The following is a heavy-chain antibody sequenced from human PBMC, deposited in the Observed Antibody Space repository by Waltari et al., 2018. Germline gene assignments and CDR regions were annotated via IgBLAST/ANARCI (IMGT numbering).Heavy chain of an antibody. J-gene: IGHJ6*02. V-gene: IGHV5-51*03. CDR2: IFPGYSDP. D-gene: IGHD1-7*01. Sequence: EVQRVQSGAEVKKPGESLKISCKGSGYSFTSYWIGWVRQMPGKGLEWMGIIFPGYSDPRYSPSFPAHVTISADTSISTAYLLWRSLKASATAMSYFSWVFRTTPYYGMDVWGQGTTVTVSS. CDR1: GYSFTSYW. CDR3: SWVFRTTPYYGMDV.